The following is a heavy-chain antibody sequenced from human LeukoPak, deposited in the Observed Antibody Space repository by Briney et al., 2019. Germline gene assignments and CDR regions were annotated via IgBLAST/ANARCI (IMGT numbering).Heavy chain of an antibody. V-gene: IGHV3-7*01. J-gene: IGHJ4*02. D-gene: IGHD6-19*01. CDR1: GFTFSHFW. CDR2: IKQDGSES. Sequence: GGSLRLSCAASGFTFSHFWMSWVRQAPGKGLEWVANIKQDGSESHYVDSVKGRFAISRDNAKNSLFLQMHSLRAEDTAVYYCARWNPGYSSDWRIDYWGQGTLVTVSS. CDR3: ARWNPGYSSDWRIDY.